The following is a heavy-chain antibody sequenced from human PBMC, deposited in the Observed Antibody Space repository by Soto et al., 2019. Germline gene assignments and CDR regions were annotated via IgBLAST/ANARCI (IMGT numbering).Heavy chain of an antibody. Sequence: ASVKVSCKASGYTFINYYMHWVRQAPGQGLEWMGWISAYNGNTNYAQKLQGRVTMTTDTSTSTAYMELRSLRSDDTAVYYCARDCTNGVCRGDYWGQGTLVTVSS. V-gene: IGHV1-18*01. CDR2: ISAYNGNT. CDR3: ARDCTNGVCRGDY. D-gene: IGHD2-8*01. J-gene: IGHJ4*02. CDR1: GYTFINYY.